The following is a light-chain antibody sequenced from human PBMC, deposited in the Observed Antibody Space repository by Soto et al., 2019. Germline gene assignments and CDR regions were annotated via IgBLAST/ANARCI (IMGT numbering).Light chain of an antibody. CDR3: ASWDDSLNGYV. CDR2: TNN. CDR1: SSNIGSNS. V-gene: IGLV1-44*01. J-gene: IGLJ1*01. Sequence: QSVLTQPLSASGTPGQRVTISCSGSSSNIGSNSVNWFQQLPGTAPRLLIYTNNQRPSGVPDRFSGSKSGTSASLAISGLLSEDEADYYCASWDDSLNGYVFGAGTNVTVL.